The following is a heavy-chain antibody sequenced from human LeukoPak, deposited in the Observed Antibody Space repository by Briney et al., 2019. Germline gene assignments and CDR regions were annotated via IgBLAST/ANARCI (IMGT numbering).Heavy chain of an antibody. CDR1: GGSISSSSYY. CDR3: ARSYCSGGSCYPYYFDY. D-gene: IGHD2-15*01. Sequence: PSETLSLTCTVSGGSISSSSYYWGWIRQPPGKGLEWIGSIYYSGSTYYNPSLKSRVTISVDTSKNQFSLKLSSVTAADTAVYYCARSYCSGGSCYPYYFDYWGQGTLVTVSS. J-gene: IGHJ4*02. V-gene: IGHV4-39*01. CDR2: IYYSGST.